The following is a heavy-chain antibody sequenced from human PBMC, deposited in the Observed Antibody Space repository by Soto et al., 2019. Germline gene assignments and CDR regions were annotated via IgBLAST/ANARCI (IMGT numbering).Heavy chain of an antibody. V-gene: IGHV3-33*01. D-gene: IGHD1-26*01. Sequence: GGSLRLSCAASGFTFSNYGMHWARRAPGKGLEWVAAILYDGSNKYYTDSVKGRFTISRDNSKNTLYLQMNSLRAEDMAVYYCAGGTYYFDYTGQGTVVTVSS. CDR3: AGGTYYFDY. CDR1: GFTFSNYG. J-gene: IGHJ4*02. CDR2: ILYDGSNK.